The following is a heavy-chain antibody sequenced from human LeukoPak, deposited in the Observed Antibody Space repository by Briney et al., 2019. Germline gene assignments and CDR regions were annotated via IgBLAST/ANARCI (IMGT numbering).Heavy chain of an antibody. CDR3: ARDVGCSSVTCYLDS. CDR1: GFTFEAYT. Sequence: GGSLRLSCAASGFTFEAYTMHWVRRAPGKGLEWVSLINWNGDTTYYSDSVRGRFSISRDNSKHSLYLQMNSLRTEDTAFYYCARDVGCSSVTCYLDSWGQGTQVTVSS. CDR2: INWNGDTT. D-gene: IGHD2-2*01. J-gene: IGHJ4*02. V-gene: IGHV3-43*01.